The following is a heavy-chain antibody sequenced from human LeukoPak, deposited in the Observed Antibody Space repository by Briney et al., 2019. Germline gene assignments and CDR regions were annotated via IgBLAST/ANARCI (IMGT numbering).Heavy chain of an antibody. Sequence: PGGSLRLSCAASRFTFSSYGMHWVRQAPGKGLEWVAVISYDGSNKYYADSVKGRFTISRDNSKNTLYLQMNSLRAEDTAVYYCARGNAYSSPWGQGTLVTVSS. CDR3: ARGNAYSSP. CDR2: ISYDGSNK. V-gene: IGHV3-30*03. CDR1: RFTFSSYG. D-gene: IGHD6-13*01. J-gene: IGHJ5*02.